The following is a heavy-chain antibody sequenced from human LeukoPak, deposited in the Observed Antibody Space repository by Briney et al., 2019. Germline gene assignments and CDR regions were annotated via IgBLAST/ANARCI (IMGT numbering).Heavy chain of an antibody. V-gene: IGHV4-34*01. CDR3: ARRKRSGCSSTSCLLNWFDP. J-gene: IGHJ5*02. CDR2: INHSGST. D-gene: IGHD2-2*01. CDR1: GGSFSGYY. Sequence: SETLSLTCAVYGGSFSGYYWSWIRQPPGRGLEWIGEINHSGSTNYDPSLKSRVTISVDTSKNQFSLKLSSVTAADTAVYYCARRKRSGCSSTSCLLNWFDPWGQGTLVTVSS.